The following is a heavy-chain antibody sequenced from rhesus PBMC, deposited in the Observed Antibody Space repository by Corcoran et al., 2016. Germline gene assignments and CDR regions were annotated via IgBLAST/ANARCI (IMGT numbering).Heavy chain of an antibody. Sequence: QVTLKESGPALVKPTQTLTLTCTFSGFSLTTSGMGVGWIRQLPGKALEWLALIYWDYDKRYSTSLTSRLTISRGTCKNQVVLTMTNMDPVDTATYYCDRGGSEDDYGYYCTYFDYWGQGVLVTVSS. CDR1: GFSLTTSGMG. CDR3: DRGGSEDDYGYYCTYFDY. D-gene: IGHD3-9*01. V-gene: IGHV2-174*01. CDR2: IYWDYDK. J-gene: IGHJ4*01.